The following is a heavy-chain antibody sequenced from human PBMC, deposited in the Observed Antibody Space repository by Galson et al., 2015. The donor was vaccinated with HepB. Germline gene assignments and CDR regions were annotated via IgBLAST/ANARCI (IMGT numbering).Heavy chain of an antibody. D-gene: IGHD3-22*01. CDR2: ISAYNGNT. J-gene: IGHJ5*02. CDR3: ARLFYYYDSSGYSWFDP. CDR1: GYTFTRYT. V-gene: IGHV1-18*01. Sequence: SVKVSCKASGYTFTRYTINWVRQAPGQGLEWMGWISAYNGNTNYAQKLQGRVTMTTDTSTSTAYMELRSLRSDDTAVYYCARLFYYYDSSGYSWFDPWGQGTLVTVSS.